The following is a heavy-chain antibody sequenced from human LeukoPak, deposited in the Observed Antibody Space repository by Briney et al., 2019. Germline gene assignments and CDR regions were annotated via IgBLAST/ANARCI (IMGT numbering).Heavy chain of an antibody. D-gene: IGHD3-22*01. CDR3: VRSAFLDSTGYYFDS. J-gene: IGHJ4*02. V-gene: IGHV3-30-3*01. Sequence: GRSLRLSCAASGFTFSSYAMHWVRQAPGKGLEWVAVISYDGSNKYYADSVKGRFTISRDNAKNTLYLQMHSLRAEDTAAYYCVRSAFLDSTGYYFDSWGQGTLVTVSS. CDR2: ISYDGSNK. CDR1: GFTFSSYA.